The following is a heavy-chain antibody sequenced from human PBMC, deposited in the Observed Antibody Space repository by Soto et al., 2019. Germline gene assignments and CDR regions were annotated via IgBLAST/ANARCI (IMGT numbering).Heavy chain of an antibody. V-gene: IGHV3-13*01. D-gene: IGHD3-22*01. J-gene: IGHJ4*02. CDR1: GFTFSSYD. CDR3: ARVAYYYDSSGYPSAYYFDY. Sequence: GGSLRLSCAASGFTFSSYDMHWVRQATGKGLEWVSAIGTAGDTYYPGSVKGRFTISRENAKNSLYLQMNSLRAEDTAVYYCARVAYYYDSSGYPSAYYFDYWGQGPLVTVSS. CDR2: IGTAGDT.